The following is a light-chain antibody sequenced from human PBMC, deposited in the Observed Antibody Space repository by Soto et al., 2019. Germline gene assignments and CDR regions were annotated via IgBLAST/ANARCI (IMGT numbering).Light chain of an antibody. Sequence: EIVLTQSPATLSLSPGERATLSCRTSQTIRGLLNWYQQRPGQAPRLLIYDTSNRATDIPARFSGSGSGTDFILTISSLDPEXFGVYFCQQRHNWPITFGQGTRLDIK. CDR1: QTIRGL. CDR3: QQRHNWPIT. J-gene: IGKJ5*01. CDR2: DTS. V-gene: IGKV3-11*01.